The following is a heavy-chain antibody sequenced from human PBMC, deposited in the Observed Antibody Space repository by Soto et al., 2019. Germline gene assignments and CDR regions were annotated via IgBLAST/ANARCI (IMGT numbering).Heavy chain of an antibody. J-gene: IGHJ4*02. D-gene: IGHD6-19*01. V-gene: IGHV3-53*01. CDR1: GFTVSGMF. CDR3: ARDADSSGLHY. Sequence: PGGSLRLSCAASGFTVSGMFMNWVRQAPGKGLEWVSVIYPAGPTYYADSVKGRFTISRDNSKNTLFLQLNNLRAEDMAVYYCARDADSSGLHYWGQGILVTVSS. CDR2: IYPAGPT.